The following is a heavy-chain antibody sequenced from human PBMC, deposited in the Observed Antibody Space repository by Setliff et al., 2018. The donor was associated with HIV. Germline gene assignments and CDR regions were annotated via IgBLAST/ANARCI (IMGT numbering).Heavy chain of an antibody. D-gene: IGHD1-7*01. V-gene: IGHV4-59*08. J-gene: IGHJ4*02. CDR3: ARHHELTAHGLFDS. Sequence: SETLSLTCTVSGGSISTYYWSWIRQPPGKGLEWIGSIYFTGSSDNNPSLKSRVTLSVDTSKHQFSLKLSSVTAADTAVYYCARHHELTAHGLFDSWGQGTLVTVSS. CDR1: GGSISTYY. CDR2: IYFTGSS.